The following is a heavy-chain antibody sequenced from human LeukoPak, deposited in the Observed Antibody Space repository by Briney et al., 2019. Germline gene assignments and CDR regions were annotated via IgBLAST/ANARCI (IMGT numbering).Heavy chain of an antibody. CDR3: ASIAVAGYSLDY. V-gene: IGHV1-69*01. CDR1: GGTFSNYA. CDR2: IIPMFDKT. J-gene: IGHJ4*02. Sequence: SVKVSCKASGGTFSNYAISWVRQAPGQGLEWMGGIIPMFDKTNYAQKFQGRVTIIADESTSTVYMEVSSLRSEDTAVYYCASIAVAGYSLDYWGQGTLVTVSS. D-gene: IGHD6-19*01.